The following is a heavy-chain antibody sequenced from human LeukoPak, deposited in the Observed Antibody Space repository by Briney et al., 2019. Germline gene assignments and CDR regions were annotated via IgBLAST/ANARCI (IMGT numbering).Heavy chain of an antibody. Sequence: QTGGSLRLSCAASGFTFSSYAMSWARQAPGKGLDWVSAISGSGGSTYYADSVKGRFTISRDNSKNTVYLQMNSLRAEDTAVYYCAKIGPWSSRRLDYWGQGTLVTVSS. CDR1: GFTFSSYA. J-gene: IGHJ4*02. CDR3: AKIGPWSSRRLDY. D-gene: IGHD2-2*01. V-gene: IGHV3-23*01. CDR2: ISGSGGST.